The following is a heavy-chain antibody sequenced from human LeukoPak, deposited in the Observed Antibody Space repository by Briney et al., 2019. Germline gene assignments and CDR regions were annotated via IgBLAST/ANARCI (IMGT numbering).Heavy chain of an antibody. V-gene: IGHV3-72*01. CDR1: GLTLSDDD. D-gene: IGHD1/OR15-1a*01. CDR2: SRNKRNSYTT. J-gene: IGHJ3*02. Sequence: GGSLRLSCTASGLTLSDDDIGWVRQAPGKGVEWGGGSRNKRNSYTTEYAASVKSRFTISRADSKNSLFLQMNSLRTEDTAVYYCARGAGTGDNTAFDIWGQGTMVAVSS. CDR3: ARGAGTGDNTAFDI.